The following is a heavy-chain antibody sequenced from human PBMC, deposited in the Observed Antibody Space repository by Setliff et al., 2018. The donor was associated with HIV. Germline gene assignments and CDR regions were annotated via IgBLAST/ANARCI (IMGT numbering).Heavy chain of an antibody. D-gene: IGHD5-12*01. V-gene: IGHV4-38-2*01. J-gene: IGHJ2*01. Sequence: SETLSLTCAVSGYSISSAYYWGWIRQPPGKGLEWIGSIYHSGGTYYNPSLKSRVTISVDTSKNQFSLKLSSVTAADPAVYYCARRGDGYNYYWYFDIWGRGTLVTVS. CDR1: GYSISSAYY. CDR3: ARRGDGYNYYWYFDI. CDR2: IYHSGGT.